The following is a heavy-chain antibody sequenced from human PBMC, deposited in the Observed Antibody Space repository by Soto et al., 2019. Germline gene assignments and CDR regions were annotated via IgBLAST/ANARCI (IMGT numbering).Heavy chain of an antibody. Sequence: QVQLQESGPGLVKPSGTLSLTCAVSSGSISSSNWWSWVRQPPGKGLEWIGEIYHSGSTNYNPSPRSRVTISVDKSKNQFSRKLSSVTAADTGVYYCARAPGGPWANNCSGGSCYQKTIHYWGQGSLVTVSS. CDR2: IYHSGST. J-gene: IGHJ4*02. D-gene: IGHD2-15*01. CDR1: SGSISSSNW. CDR3: ARAPGGPWANNCSGGSCYQKTIHY. V-gene: IGHV4-4*02.